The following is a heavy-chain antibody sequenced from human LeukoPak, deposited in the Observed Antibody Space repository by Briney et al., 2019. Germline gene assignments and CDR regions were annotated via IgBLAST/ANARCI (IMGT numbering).Heavy chain of an antibody. D-gene: IGHD1-26*01. CDR2: IYHSGST. J-gene: IGHJ4*02. V-gene: IGHV4-38-2*02. CDR1: GYSISSGFY. CDR3: AGPHSGSYYFDY. Sequence: SETLSLTCSVSGYSISSGFYWGWIRQPPGKGLEWIGSIYHSGSTYYNPSLKSRVTISVDTSKNQLYLKLSSVTAADTAVYYCAGPHSGSYYFDYWGQGTLVTVSS.